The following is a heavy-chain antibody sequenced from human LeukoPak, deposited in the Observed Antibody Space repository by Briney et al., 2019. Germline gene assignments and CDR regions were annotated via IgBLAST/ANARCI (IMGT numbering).Heavy chain of an antibody. CDR1: GGSISSSNSY. V-gene: IGHV4-39*07. CDR2: IYYSGYT. D-gene: IGHD6-19*01. CDR3: ARAASGRLFDY. J-gene: IGHJ4*02. Sequence: SETLSLTCTVSGGSISSSNSYWGWLRQPPGKGLEWIGSIYYSGYTSYNPSLKSRVTISVDTSKNQSSLKLSSVTAADTAVYYCARAASGRLFDYWGQGTLVTVSS.